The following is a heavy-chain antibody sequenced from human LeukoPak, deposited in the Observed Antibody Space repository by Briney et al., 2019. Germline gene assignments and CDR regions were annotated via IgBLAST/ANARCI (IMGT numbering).Heavy chain of an antibody. Sequence: GGSLRLSCAASGFTFSSYAMHWVRQAPGKGLEWVAVISYDGSNKYYADSVKGRFTISRDNSKNTLYLQMNSLRAEDTAVYYCAKDGSSGWFAEYFHHWGQGTLVTVSS. J-gene: IGHJ1*01. CDR1: GFTFSSYA. V-gene: IGHV3-30-3*01. CDR2: ISYDGSNK. CDR3: AKDGSSGWFAEYFHH. D-gene: IGHD6-19*01.